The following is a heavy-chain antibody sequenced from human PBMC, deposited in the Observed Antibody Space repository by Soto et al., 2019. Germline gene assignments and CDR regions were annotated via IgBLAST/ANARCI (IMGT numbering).Heavy chain of an antibody. J-gene: IGHJ5*02. CDR3: ARAYYDTSGYSLDP. D-gene: IGHD3-22*01. V-gene: IGHV4-61*01. CDR2: IYYSDSI. Sequence: PSETLSLTCTVSGGSVSSGSHYWSWIRQPPGKGLEWIGYIYYSDSINYNPSLKSRVIISDDTSKNQFSLRLSSVTAADTAVYYCARAYYDTSGYSLDPWGQGILVTVSS. CDR1: GGSVSSGSHY.